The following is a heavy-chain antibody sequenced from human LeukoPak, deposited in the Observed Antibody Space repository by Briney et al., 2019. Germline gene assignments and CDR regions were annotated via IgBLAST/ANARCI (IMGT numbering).Heavy chain of an antibody. CDR2: ISNDGNRK. V-gene: IGHV3-30*03. Sequence: GGSLRLSCVASGFTFSGHGMHWVRQAPGKGLEWQAFISNDGNRKYYADSVKGRFIISRDNSENTVSLQMSSLRTEDTAVYYCVRDRDWSFDYWGQGILVTVSS. D-gene: IGHD2-21*02. CDR3: VRDRDWSFDY. CDR1: GFTFSGHG. J-gene: IGHJ4*02.